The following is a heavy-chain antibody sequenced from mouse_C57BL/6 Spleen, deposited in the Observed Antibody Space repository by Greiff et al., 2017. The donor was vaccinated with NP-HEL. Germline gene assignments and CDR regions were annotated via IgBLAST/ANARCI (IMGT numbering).Heavy chain of an antibody. J-gene: IGHJ3*01. CDR3: ARRAPFYPFAY. Sequence: VQLQQSGAELVKPGASVKISCKASGYAFSSYWMNWVKQRPGKGLEWIGQIYPGDGDTNYNEKFKGKATLTADKSSSTAYMQLSSLTSEDSAVYCCARRAPFYPFAYWGQGTLVTVSA. D-gene: IGHD3-1*01. CDR1: GYAFSSYW. CDR2: IYPGDGDT. V-gene: IGHV1-80*01.